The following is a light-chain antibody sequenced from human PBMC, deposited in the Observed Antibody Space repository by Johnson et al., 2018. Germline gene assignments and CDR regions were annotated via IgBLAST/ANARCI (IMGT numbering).Light chain of an antibody. CDR3: GKWDSSLSAGKV. V-gene: IGLV1-51*02. Sequence: QSVLTQPPSVSAAPGQKVTISCSGSSSNIGNNYVSWYQQLPGTAPKLLIYENNKRPSGIPDRFSGSKSGTSATLGITGLQTGDEADYYCGKWDSSLSAGKVFGTGTEVTVL. J-gene: IGLJ1*01. CDR1: SSNIGNNY. CDR2: ENN.